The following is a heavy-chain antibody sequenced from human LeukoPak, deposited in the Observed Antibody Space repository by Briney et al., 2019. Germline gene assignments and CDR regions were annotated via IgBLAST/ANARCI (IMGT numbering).Heavy chain of an antibody. V-gene: IGHV1-2*02. D-gene: IGHD2/OR15-2a*01. CDR1: GYTVTAYY. J-gene: IGHJ4*02. CDR3: ARVSLTAQYLLDY. Sequence: GASVKVSCKASGYTVTAYYVYWVRQAPGQGLEWMGWINPNSGGTNYAQKFQGRVTMTRDTSISTAYMELSRLTSDDTAVYYCARVSLTAQYLLDYWGQGTLVTVSS. CDR2: INPNSGGT.